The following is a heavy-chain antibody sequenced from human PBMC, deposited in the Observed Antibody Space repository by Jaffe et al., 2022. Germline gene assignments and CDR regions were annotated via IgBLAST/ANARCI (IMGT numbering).Heavy chain of an antibody. J-gene: IGHJ6*03. V-gene: IGHV1-69*05. Sequence: QVQLLQSGTEVKKPGSSVKLSCKASGFTLDNYGITWVRQAPGQGLEWMGGIIPIFGTPNYAQRFLGRLTITTDVSTSTAYMEMTGLRSEDTAIYYCARDSYYYESDDDGDTYYPPHYYYYSMDVWGKGTTVTVSS. CDR1: GFTLDNYG. CDR3: ARDSYYYESDDDGDTYYPPHYYYYSMDV. CDR2: IIPIFGTP. D-gene: IGHD3-22*01.